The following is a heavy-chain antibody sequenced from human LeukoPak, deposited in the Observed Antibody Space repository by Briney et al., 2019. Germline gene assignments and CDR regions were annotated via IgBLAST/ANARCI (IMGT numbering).Heavy chain of an antibody. D-gene: IGHD1-20*01. CDR3: ARDNSNDRSYYYYGMDV. CDR1: GGSISSGGYY. CDR2: IYYSGST. Sequence: PSETLSLTCTVSGGSISSGGYYWSCIRQHPGKGLECIGYIYYSGSTYYNPSLKSRVTISVDTSKNQFSLKLSSVTAADTAVYYCARDNSNDRSYYYYGMDVWGQGTTVTVSS. V-gene: IGHV4-31*03. J-gene: IGHJ6*02.